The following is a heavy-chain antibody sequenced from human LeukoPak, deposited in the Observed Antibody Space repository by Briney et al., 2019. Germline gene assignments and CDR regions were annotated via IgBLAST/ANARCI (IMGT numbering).Heavy chain of an antibody. Sequence: SGTLSLTCAVSGGSISSSTWWTWVRPSPEKGPEWIGEIYYGGSINYNPSLKSRVTISVDKSKNKVSLKMTFVTAADTAVYYCARGGSTSWPNKYSYGLDVWGKGTTVTVSS. CDR1: GGSISSSTW. V-gene: IGHV4-4*02. D-gene: IGHD2-2*01. CDR2: IYYGGSI. J-gene: IGHJ6*04. CDR3: ARGGSTSWPNKYSYGLDV.